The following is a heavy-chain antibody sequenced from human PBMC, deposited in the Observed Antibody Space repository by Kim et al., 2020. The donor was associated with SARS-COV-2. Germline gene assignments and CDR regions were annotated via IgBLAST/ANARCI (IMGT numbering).Heavy chain of an antibody. V-gene: IGHV3-33*05. Sequence: GGSLRLSCAASGFTFSSYGMHWVRQAPGKGLEWVAVISYDGRKIYYADSEKGRFTISRDNSKNTLYLQMNSLRAEDTAVYYCAREATYCGGDCYDYWGQGTLVTVSS. CDR2: ISYDGRKI. CDR1: GFTFSSYG. D-gene: IGHD2-21*01. J-gene: IGHJ4*02. CDR3: AREATYCGGDCYDY.